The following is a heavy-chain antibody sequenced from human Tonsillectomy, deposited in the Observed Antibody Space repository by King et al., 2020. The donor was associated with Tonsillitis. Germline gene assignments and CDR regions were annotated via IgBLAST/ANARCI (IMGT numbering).Heavy chain of an antibody. J-gene: IGHJ4*02. CDR1: GFTVSSNY. Sequence: VQLVESGGGLVQPGGSLRLFCAASGFTVSSNYMSWVRQAPGKGLEWVSVIYSGGSTYYADSVKGRFTISRDNSKNTLYLQMNSLRAEDTAVYYCARGPIEGDLGSDYWGQGTLVTVSS. CDR3: ARGPIEGDLGSDY. V-gene: IGHV3-66*01. CDR2: IYSGGST. D-gene: IGHD1-26*01.